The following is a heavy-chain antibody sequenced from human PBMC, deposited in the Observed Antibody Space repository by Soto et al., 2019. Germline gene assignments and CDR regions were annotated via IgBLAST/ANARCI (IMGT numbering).Heavy chain of an antibody. D-gene: IGHD1-26*01. CDR1: GGSVSSGSYY. Sequence: ETLSLTCTVSGGSVSSGSYYWSWIRQPPGKGLEWIGYIYYSGSTNYNPSLKSRVTISVDTSKNQFSLKLSSVTAADTAVYYCARGYRGYYFDYWGQGTLVTVSS. J-gene: IGHJ4*02. CDR2: IYYSGST. CDR3: ARGYRGYYFDY. V-gene: IGHV4-61*01.